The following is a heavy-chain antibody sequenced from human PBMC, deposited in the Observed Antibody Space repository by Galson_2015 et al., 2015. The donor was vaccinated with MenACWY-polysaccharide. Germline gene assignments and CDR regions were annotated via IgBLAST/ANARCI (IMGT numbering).Heavy chain of an antibody. CDR3: ARGYSGYD. V-gene: IGHV3-74*01. CDR1: GFTFSTYW. Sequence: SLRLSCAASGFTFSTYWMHWVRHAPGKGLVWVSRIKSDGSSTNYADSVKGRFNISRDNAKNTLYLQMNSLRAEDTAVYYCARGYSGYDWGQGTLVTVSS. J-gene: IGHJ4*02. CDR2: IKSDGSST. D-gene: IGHD5-12*01.